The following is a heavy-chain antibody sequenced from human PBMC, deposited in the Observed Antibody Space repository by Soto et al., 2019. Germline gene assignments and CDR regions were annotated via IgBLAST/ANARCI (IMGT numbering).Heavy chain of an antibody. V-gene: IGHV1-3*05. CDR1: GYTFTSYA. CDR2: INAGNGNT. Sequence: QVQLVQSGAEEKKPGASVKVSCKASGYTFTSYAMHWVRQAPGQRLEWMGWINAGNGNTKYSQKFQGRVTITRDTAASTAYMDLSSLRSEDTAVYFCARSIVVVTALDYWGQVTLVTVSS. J-gene: IGHJ4*02. CDR3: ARSIVVVTALDY. D-gene: IGHD2-21*02.